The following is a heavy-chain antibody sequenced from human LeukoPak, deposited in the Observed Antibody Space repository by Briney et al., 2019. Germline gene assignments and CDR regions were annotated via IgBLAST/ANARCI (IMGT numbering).Heavy chain of an antibody. CDR3: ARGFLWFGELPAFDY. Sequence: NFQGRVTITTDTSASTAYMELSSLRSEDTAVYYCARGFLWFGELPAFDYWGQGTLVTVSS. V-gene: IGHV1-3*01. J-gene: IGHJ4*02. D-gene: IGHD3-10*01.